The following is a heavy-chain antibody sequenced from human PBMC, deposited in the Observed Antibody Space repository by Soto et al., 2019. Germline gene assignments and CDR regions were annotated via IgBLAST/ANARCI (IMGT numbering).Heavy chain of an antibody. Sequence: SETLSLTCTVSGVSISSSSYYWGWVRQPPGKGLEWIGSIYYTGNTYYNSSLKSRVSISVDTSKNHDSLELTSVTATDTAVYFCVCGSGINWFDPWGQGTLVTVSS. D-gene: IGHD3-10*01. V-gene: IGHV4-39*02. CDR1: GVSISSSSYY. CDR2: IYYTGNT. CDR3: VCGSGINWFDP. J-gene: IGHJ5*02.